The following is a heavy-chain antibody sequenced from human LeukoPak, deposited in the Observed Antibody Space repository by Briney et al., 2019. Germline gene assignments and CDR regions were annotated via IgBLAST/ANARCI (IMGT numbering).Heavy chain of an antibody. Sequence: SETLSLSCTFSGGSISSYYSSWIRQPPGKGLEWVGYIYFSGGTVYNPSLKSRVTISVDTSKNQFSLKLSSVTAADTAVYYCAGHGMGGSFDYWGQGTLVTVSS. CDR3: AGHGMGGSFDY. CDR1: GGSISSYY. CDR2: IYFSGGT. D-gene: IGHD3-16*01. J-gene: IGHJ4*02. V-gene: IGHV4-59*08.